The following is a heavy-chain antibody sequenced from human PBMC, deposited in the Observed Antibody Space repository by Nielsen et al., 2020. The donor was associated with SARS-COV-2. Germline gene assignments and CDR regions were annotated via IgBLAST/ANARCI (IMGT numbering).Heavy chain of an antibody. Sequence: WIRQPPGKGLEWVSSISSSSSYIYYADSVKGRFTISRDNAKNSLYLQMNSLRAEDTAVYYCARAGDRITIFGVEPGAFDIWGQGTMVTVSS. V-gene: IGHV3-21*01. D-gene: IGHD3-3*01. CDR3: ARAGDRITIFGVEPGAFDI. CDR2: ISSSSSYI. J-gene: IGHJ3*02.